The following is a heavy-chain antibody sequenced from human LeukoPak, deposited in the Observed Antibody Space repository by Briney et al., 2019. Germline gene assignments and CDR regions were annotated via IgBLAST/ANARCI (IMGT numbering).Heavy chain of an antibody. CDR3: AGDRATVTTSDAFDI. J-gene: IGHJ3*02. Sequence: PGGSLRLSCAASGFTFSSYWMHWVRQAPGKGLAWVSRINTDGSSISHADSVKGRFTISRDNAKNTLYLQMNSLRAEDTAVYYCAGDRATVTTSDAFDIWGQGTMVTVSS. CDR1: GFTFSSYW. D-gene: IGHD4-17*01. V-gene: IGHV3-74*01. CDR2: INTDGSSI.